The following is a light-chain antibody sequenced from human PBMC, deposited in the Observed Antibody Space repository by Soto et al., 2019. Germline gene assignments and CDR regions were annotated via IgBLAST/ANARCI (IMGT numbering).Light chain of an antibody. CDR1: QSISVW. CDR2: KAS. Sequence: DIQMTQSPSTLSASVGDRVTITRRASQSISVWLAWYQQKAGKAPNLLIYKASRLESGVPSRFSGSGSETEFTLTISGLQPGDSATYYCQQYNSYSPTFGQGTKVEVK. V-gene: IGKV1-5*03. CDR3: QQYNSYSPT. J-gene: IGKJ1*01.